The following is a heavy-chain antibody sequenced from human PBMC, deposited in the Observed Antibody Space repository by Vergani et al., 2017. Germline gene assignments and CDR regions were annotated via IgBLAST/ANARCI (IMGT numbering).Heavy chain of an antibody. CDR3: AKAGLAAAADYYYYYMDV. J-gene: IGHJ6*03. Sequence: EVQLVESGGDLVQPGRSLRLSCAASGFTFDDYAMHWVRQVPGKGLEWVSGISWNSGNIDYADSVKGRFTISRDNAKNSLYLQMNSLRAEDTALYYCAKAGLAAAADYYYYYMDVWGKGTTVTVSS. CDR2: ISWNSGNI. D-gene: IGHD6-13*01. V-gene: IGHV3-9*01. CDR1: GFTFDDYA.